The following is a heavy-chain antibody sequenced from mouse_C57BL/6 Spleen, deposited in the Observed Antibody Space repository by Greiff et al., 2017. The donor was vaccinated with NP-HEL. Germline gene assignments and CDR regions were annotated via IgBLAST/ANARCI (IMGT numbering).Heavy chain of an antibody. J-gene: IGHJ2*01. V-gene: IGHV1-20*01. CDR2: INPYNGDT. Sequence: EVQLQQSGPELVKPGDSVKISCKASGYSFTGYFMNWVMQSHGKSLEWIGRINPYNGDTFYNQKFKGKATLTVDKSSSTAHMELRSLTSEDSAVYYCARGVVATGYSDYWGQGTTLTVSS. CDR3: ARGVVATGYSDY. D-gene: IGHD1-1*01. CDR1: GYSFTGYF.